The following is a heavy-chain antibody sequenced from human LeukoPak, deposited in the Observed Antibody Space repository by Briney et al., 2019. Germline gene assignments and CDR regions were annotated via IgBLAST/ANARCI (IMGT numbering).Heavy chain of an antibody. J-gene: IGHJ3*02. CDR1: GGSISGYY. V-gene: IGHV4-39*07. CDR2: IYYSGST. D-gene: IGHD4-23*01. CDR3: ASHGGDI. Sequence: PSETLSLTCTVSGGSISGYYWGWIRQPPGKGLEWIGSIYYSGSTYYNPSLKSRVTISVDTSKNQFSLKLSSVTAADTAVYYCASHGGDIWGQGTMVTVSS.